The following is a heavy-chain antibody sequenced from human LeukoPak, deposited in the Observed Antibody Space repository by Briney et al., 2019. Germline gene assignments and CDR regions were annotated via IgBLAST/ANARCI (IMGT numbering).Heavy chain of an antibody. Sequence: ASVKVSCKASGYTFTGYDINWVRQAAGQGFEWMGWMNPNSGNTGYARKFQGRVTMSRDTSINTAYMELSSLRSEDTAVYYCARGTQYCTSASCYNYWGQGTLVTVSS. J-gene: IGHJ4*02. CDR1: GYTFTGYD. CDR2: MNPNSGNT. V-gene: IGHV1-8*01. D-gene: IGHD2-2*02. CDR3: ARGTQYCTSASCYNY.